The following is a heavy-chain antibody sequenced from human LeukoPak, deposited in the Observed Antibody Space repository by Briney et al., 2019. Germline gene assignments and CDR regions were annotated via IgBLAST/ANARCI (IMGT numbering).Heavy chain of an antibody. CDR2: IYHSGST. Sequence: PSETLSLTCTVAGGSISSSYWSWIRQPPGKGLEWIGYIYHSGSTSYNPSLKSRVTISVDTSKNQFSLKLRSVTAADTAVYYCARMYSWAKVPFDYWGQGTLVTVSS. V-gene: IGHV4-59*12. CDR1: GGSISSSY. D-gene: IGHD1-1*01. CDR3: ARMYSWAKVPFDY. J-gene: IGHJ4*02.